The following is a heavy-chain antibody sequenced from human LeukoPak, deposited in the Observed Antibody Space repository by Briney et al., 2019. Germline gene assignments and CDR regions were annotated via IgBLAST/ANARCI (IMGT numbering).Heavy chain of an antibody. CDR2: IYHSGST. Sequence: SETLSLTCAVSGGSISSSTWWSWVRKPPGRGLEWIGGIYHSGSTNYNPSLKSRLTISVDKSKNQFSLKLTSVTATDTAVYYCASVHTAMVTFDYWGQGTLVTVSS. CDR3: ASVHTAMVTFDY. D-gene: IGHD5-18*01. CDR1: GGSISSSTW. V-gene: IGHV4-4*02. J-gene: IGHJ4*02.